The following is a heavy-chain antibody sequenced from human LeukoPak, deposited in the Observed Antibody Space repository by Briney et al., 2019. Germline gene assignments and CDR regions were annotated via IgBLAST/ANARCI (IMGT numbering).Heavy chain of an antibody. J-gene: IGHJ1*01. Sequence: SQTLSLTCTVAAGSPSIYYCSSIRQKAGEGLECIVVVYYRVGTKYNPSLKSGVPISVEMSKTQFSLKLSSVTAADTAVYYCARHFVSAYIVVVPAAIPNWGQGTLVTVSS. CDR2: VYYRVGT. V-gene: IGHV4-59*08. CDR1: AGSPSIYY. CDR3: ARHFVSAYIVVVPAAIPN. D-gene: IGHD2-2*01.